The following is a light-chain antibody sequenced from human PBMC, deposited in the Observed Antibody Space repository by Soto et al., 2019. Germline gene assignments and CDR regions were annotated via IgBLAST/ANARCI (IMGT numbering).Light chain of an antibody. CDR2: GAS. V-gene: IGKV3-15*01. J-gene: IGKJ4*02. CDR3: QQYNDWPLT. Sequence: EIAMTQSPATLSVSPGERATLSCRASQSVGSNLAWYQQKSGQAPRLLISGASARATGIPARFSGSGSGTGFTLTISNLQSEDFAFYYCQQYNDWPLTFGGGTKVGI. CDR1: QSVGSN.